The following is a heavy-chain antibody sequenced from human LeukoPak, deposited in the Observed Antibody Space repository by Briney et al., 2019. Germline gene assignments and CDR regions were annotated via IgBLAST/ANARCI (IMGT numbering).Heavy chain of an antibody. V-gene: IGHV4-59*08. Sequence: PSETLSLTCTVSGGSISSYYWSWTRQPPGKGLEWIGYIYYSGSTNYNPSLKSRVTISVDTSKNQFSLKLSSVTAADTAVYYCVRHRRYCSSTSCYTGDAFDIWGQGTMVTVSS. CDR1: GGSISSYY. CDR3: VRHRRYCSSTSCYTGDAFDI. CDR2: IYYSGST. J-gene: IGHJ3*02. D-gene: IGHD2-2*02.